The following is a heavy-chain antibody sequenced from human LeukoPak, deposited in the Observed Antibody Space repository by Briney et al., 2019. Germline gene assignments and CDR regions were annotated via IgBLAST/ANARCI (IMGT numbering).Heavy chain of an antibody. Sequence: SETLSLTCTVSGGSISSYYWSWIRQPPGKGLEWIGYIYTSGSTNYNPSLKSRVTISVDTSKNQFSLKLSSVTAADTAVYYCARLGSIVPSWFDPWGQGTLVTVSS. CDR3: ARLGSIVPSWFDP. J-gene: IGHJ5*02. D-gene: IGHD1-26*01. V-gene: IGHV4-4*09. CDR2: IYTSGST. CDR1: GGSISSYY.